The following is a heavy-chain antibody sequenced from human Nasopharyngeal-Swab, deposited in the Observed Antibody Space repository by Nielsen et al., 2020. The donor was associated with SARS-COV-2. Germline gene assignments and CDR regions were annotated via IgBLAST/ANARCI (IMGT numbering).Heavy chain of an antibody. CDR2: ISAYNGNT. D-gene: IGHD4-17*01. CDR3: AREGTVTSDYWNMDV. V-gene: IGHV1-18*01. J-gene: IGHJ6*03. Sequence: WVRQAPGQGLEWMGWISAYNGNTNYAQKLQGRVTMTTDTSTSTAYMELRSLRSDDTAVYYCAREGTVTSDYWNMDVWGKGTTVTVSS.